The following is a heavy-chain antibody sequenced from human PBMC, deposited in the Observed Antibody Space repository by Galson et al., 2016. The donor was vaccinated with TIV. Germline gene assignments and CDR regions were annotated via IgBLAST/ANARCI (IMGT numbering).Heavy chain of an antibody. Sequence: SVKVSCKASGYIFTTYYIHWMRQAPRQGLEWMGMLNPSGVTTSYAEKFQDRVTMSMDTSTSTFYMELSSLTSEDTAVYYCARLAPCGGDCYFFGDWGQGTLVTVSS. J-gene: IGHJ4*02. CDR2: LNPSGVTT. CDR1: GYIFTTYY. V-gene: IGHV1-46*01. D-gene: IGHD2-21*01. CDR3: ARLAPCGGDCYFFGD.